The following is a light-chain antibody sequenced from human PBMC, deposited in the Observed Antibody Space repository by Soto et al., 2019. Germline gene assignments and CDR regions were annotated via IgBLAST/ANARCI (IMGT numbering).Light chain of an antibody. V-gene: IGKV3-11*01. J-gene: IGKJ4*01. CDR1: QSVRSY. CDR2: DAS. Sequence: EIVLTQSPATLSLSPGERATLSCRASQSVRSYLAWYQQKPGQAPRLLIYDASNRATGIPARFSGSGSGTDFTLTISSLEPEDFAIYYCQQRSTWPPTFGGGTKVEIK. CDR3: QQRSTWPPT.